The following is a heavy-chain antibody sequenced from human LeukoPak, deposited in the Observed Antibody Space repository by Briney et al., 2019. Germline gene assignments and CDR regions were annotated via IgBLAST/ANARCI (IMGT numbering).Heavy chain of an antibody. CDR1: GGSLSGYY. J-gene: IGHJ4*02. D-gene: IGHD2-21*01. V-gene: IGHV4-34*01. CDR3: ARGRGDNSFDY. Sequence: SETLSLTCAVYGGSLSGYYWSWIRQPPARVLEWIEEINHSGSTNYTPSRKSRVTISVDTCKTQFSLKLPSVTSADTAVYYCARGRGDNSFDYWGEGTLVTVSS. CDR2: INHSGST.